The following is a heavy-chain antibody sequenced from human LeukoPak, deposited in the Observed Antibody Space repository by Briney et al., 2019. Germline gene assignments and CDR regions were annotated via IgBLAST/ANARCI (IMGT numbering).Heavy chain of an antibody. V-gene: IGHV3-21*01. CDR1: GFTFSSYS. Sequence: GGSLRLSCAASGFTFSSYSMNWVRQAPGKGLEWVSSISSSSSYIYYADSVKGRFTISRDNAKNSLYLQMNSLRAEDTAVYYCARRVLTRGRYYYDSSGYYSNWGQGTLVTVSS. CDR3: ARRVLTRGRYYYDSSGYYSN. CDR2: ISSSSSYI. D-gene: IGHD3-22*01. J-gene: IGHJ4*02.